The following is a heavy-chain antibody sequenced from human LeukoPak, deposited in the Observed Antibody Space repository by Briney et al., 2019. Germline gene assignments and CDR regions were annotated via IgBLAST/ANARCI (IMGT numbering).Heavy chain of an antibody. CDR2: IYYSGST. J-gene: IGHJ3*01. D-gene: IGHD3-22*01. CDR3: ANAGVRYFDSSGLYAFDF. V-gene: IGHV4-39*01. Sequence: SETLSLTCAVSGRSMSSTSYYWAWIRQPPGKGLEGIGTIYYSGSTYHNPSLKSRVTLSVDTSRNQFSLRLSSVDAADTAVYYCANAGVRYFDSSGLYAFDFWGQGTTVTVSS. CDR1: GRSMSSTSYY.